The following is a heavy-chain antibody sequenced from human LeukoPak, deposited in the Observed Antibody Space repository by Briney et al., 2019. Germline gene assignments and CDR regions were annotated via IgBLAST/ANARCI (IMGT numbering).Heavy chain of an antibody. Sequence: SETLSLTCAVYGGSFSGYYWSWIRQPPGEGLEWIGEINHSGSTNYNPSLKSRVTISVDTSKNQFSLKLSSVTAADTAVYYCARAVGREPYYYDSSGYLVFDYWGQGTLVTVSS. V-gene: IGHV4-34*01. CDR1: GGSFSGYY. J-gene: IGHJ4*02. D-gene: IGHD3-22*01. CDR2: INHSGST. CDR3: ARAVGREPYYYDSSGYLVFDY.